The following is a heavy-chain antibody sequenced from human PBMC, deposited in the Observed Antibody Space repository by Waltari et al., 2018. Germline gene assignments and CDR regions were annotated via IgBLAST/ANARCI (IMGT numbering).Heavy chain of an antibody. V-gene: IGHV4-30-4*01. CDR3: ARTTFVRYFDF. Sequence: QVQLQESGPGLVKPSQTLTLTCDVSSGSISIPDYFWSWIRQAPGKGLEWIGSVSYRGITSYNPSLESRVTMSVDTSKNQFSLKLNSVTAADAAVYYCARTTFVRYFDFWGHGTLVTVSS. CDR1: SGSISIPDYF. J-gene: IGHJ4*01. D-gene: IGHD1-1*01. CDR2: VSYRGIT.